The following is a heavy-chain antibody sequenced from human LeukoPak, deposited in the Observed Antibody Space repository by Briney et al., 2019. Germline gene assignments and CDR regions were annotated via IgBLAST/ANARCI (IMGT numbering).Heavy chain of an antibody. D-gene: IGHD2-2*01. J-gene: IGHJ4*02. V-gene: IGHV4-59*12. CDR3: ARRNIVVVPAAMRGGYFDY. Sequence: PSETLSLTCTVSGGSISIYYWSWIRQPPGKGLEWIGYIYYTGSTNYNPSLKSRVTISVDTSKNQFSLKLSSVTAADTAVYYCARRNIVVVPAAMRGGYFDYWGQGTLVTVSS. CDR2: IYYTGST. CDR1: GGSISIYY.